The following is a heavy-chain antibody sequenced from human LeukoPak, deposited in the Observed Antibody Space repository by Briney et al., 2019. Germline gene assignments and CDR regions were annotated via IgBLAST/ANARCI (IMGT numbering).Heavy chain of an antibody. CDR3: ARVDYYDSSGYLRRGFDP. CDR2: ISAYNGNT. CDR1: GNTFTSYG. Sequence: GASVKVSCKASGNTFTSYGISWVRQAPGQGLEWMGWISAYNGNTNYAQKLQGRVTMTTDTSTSTAYMELRSLRSDDTAVYYCARVDYYDSSGYLRRGFDPWGQGTLVTVSS. J-gene: IGHJ5*02. V-gene: IGHV1-18*01. D-gene: IGHD3-22*01.